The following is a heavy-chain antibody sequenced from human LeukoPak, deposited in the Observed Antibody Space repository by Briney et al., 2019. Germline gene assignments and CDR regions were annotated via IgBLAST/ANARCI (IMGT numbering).Heavy chain of an antibody. CDR3: AADGSGGSGSYYNPQDAFDI. J-gene: IGHJ3*02. CDR1: GFTFSSYG. V-gene: IGHV3-33*01. CDR2: IWYDGSNK. D-gene: IGHD3-10*01. Sequence: GRSLRLSCAASGFTFSSYGMHWVRQAPGKGLEWVAVIWYDGSNKYYADSVKGRFTISRDNSKNTLYLQMNSLRAEDTAVYYCAADGSGGSGSYYNPQDAFDIWGQGTMVTVSS.